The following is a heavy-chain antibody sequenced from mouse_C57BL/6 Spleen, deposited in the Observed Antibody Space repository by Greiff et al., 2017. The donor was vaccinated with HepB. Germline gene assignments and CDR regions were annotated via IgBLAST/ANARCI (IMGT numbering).Heavy chain of an antibody. V-gene: IGHV1-82*01. CDR3: ARGGDYGSSYEYFDV. Sequence: LVESGPELVKPGASVKISCKASGYAFSSSWMNWVKQRPGKGLEWIGRIYPGDGDTNYNGKFKGKATLTADKSSSTAYMQLSSLTSEDSAVYFCARGGDYGSSYEYFDVWGTGTTVTVSS. D-gene: IGHD1-1*01. CDR2: IYPGDGDT. J-gene: IGHJ1*03. CDR1: GYAFSSSW.